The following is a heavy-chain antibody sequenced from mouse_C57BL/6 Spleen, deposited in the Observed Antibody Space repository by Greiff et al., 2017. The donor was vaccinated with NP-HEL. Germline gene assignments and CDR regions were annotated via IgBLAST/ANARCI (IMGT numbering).Heavy chain of an antibody. Sequence: QVQLQQSGAELVRPGASVTLSCKASGYTFTDYEMHWVKQTPVHGLEWIGAIDPETGGTAYNQKFKGKAILTADKSSSTAYMELRRLTSEDSAVYYCTRRSYYGNYGETYWGQGTTLTVSS. CDR3: TRRSYYGNYGETY. J-gene: IGHJ2*01. CDR2: IDPETGGT. V-gene: IGHV1-15*01. D-gene: IGHD2-1*01. CDR1: GYTFTDYE.